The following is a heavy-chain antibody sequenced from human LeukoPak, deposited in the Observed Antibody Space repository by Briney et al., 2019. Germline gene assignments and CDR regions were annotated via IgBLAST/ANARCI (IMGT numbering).Heavy chain of an antibody. D-gene: IGHD3-22*01. CDR1: GFTFSSYG. CDR2: IWYDGSNK. J-gene: IGHJ4*02. V-gene: IGHV3-33*01. CDR3: ARAPVYYDSSGYFDY. Sequence: GGSLRLSCAASGFTFSSYGMHWVRQAPGKGLEWVAVIWYDGSNKYYADSVKGRFTISRDNSKNTLYLQMNSLRAEDTAVYYSARAPVYYDSSGYFDYWGQGTLVSVSP.